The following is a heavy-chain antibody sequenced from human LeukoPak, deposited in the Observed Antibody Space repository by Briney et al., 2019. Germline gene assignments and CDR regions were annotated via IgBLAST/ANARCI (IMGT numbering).Heavy chain of an antibody. V-gene: IGHV3-48*03. CDR3: ARAFRDDYGDVKFDY. Sequence: PGGSLRLSCAASGFTFSDYEMNWVRQAPGKELEWVSYISSSGSTIYYADSVKGRFTISRDNAKNSLYLQMNSLRAEDTAVYYCARAFRDDYGDVKFDYWGQGTLVTVSS. J-gene: IGHJ4*02. CDR1: GFTFSDYE. CDR2: ISSSGSTI. D-gene: IGHD4-17*01.